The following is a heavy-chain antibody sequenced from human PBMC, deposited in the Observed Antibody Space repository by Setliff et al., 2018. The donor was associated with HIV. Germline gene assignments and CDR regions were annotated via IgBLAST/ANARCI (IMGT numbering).Heavy chain of an antibody. CDR1: GASFSGYY. V-gene: IGHV4-34*01. CDR3: ARVRLRVPPSIFDY. D-gene: IGHD2-2*01. J-gene: IGHJ4*02. CDR2: INHSGIT. Sequence: PSETLSLTCAVYGASFSGYYWAWIRQPPGTGLEWIGEINHSGITNYNPTLKSRVTISTDTSKNQFSLRLNSVTAADTAVYYCARVRLRVPPSIFDYWGQGALVTVSS.